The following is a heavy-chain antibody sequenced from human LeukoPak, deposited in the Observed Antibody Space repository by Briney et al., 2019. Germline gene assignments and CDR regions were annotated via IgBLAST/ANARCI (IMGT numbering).Heavy chain of an antibody. CDR3: ARDRIAVAGRKYYYYMDV. CDR1: GGTFSSYA. CDR2: IIPSLGTA. J-gene: IGHJ6*03. D-gene: IGHD6-19*01. V-gene: IGHV1-69*06. Sequence: ASVKVSCKASGGTFSSYAISWVRQAPGQGLEWMGGIIPSLGTANYAQKFKGRVTITADKSTSTAYMELSSLRSEDTAVYYCARDRIAVAGRKYYYYMDVWGKGTTVTVSS.